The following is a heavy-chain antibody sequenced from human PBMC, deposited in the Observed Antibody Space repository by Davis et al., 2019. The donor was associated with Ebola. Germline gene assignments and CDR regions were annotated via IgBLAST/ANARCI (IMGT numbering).Heavy chain of an antibody. CDR3: ARRRGWLDAFDI. CDR2: IKQDGSEK. V-gene: IGHV3-7*03. Sequence: GVLKISCAASGSTLSSYWMSWVRQAPGKGLEWVANIKQDGSEKYYVDPVKGRFTIPRDNAKNSLYPQMNSLRAEDTAVYYCARRRGWLDAFDIWGQGTMVTVSS. CDR1: GSTLSSYW. J-gene: IGHJ3*02. D-gene: IGHD6-19*01.